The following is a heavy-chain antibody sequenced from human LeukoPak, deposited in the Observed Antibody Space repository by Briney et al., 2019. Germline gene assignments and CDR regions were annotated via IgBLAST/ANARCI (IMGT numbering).Heavy chain of an antibody. Sequence: SSETLSLTCTVSGGSISSGSYYWSWIRQPAGKGLEWIGRIYTSGSTNYNPSLKSRVTISVDTSKNQFSLKLSSVTAADTAVYYCARVKVRYCSSTSCSYTYYYYYMDVWGKGTTVTVSS. CDR1: GGSISSGSYY. J-gene: IGHJ6*03. CDR3: ARVKVRYCSSTSCSYTYYYYYMDV. CDR2: IYTSGST. D-gene: IGHD2-2*01. V-gene: IGHV4-61*02.